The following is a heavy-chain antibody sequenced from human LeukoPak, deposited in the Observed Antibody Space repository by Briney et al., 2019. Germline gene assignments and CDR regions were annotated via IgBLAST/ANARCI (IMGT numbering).Heavy chain of an antibody. J-gene: IGHJ6*03. V-gene: IGHV4-34*01. CDR2: INHSGST. Sequence: SETLSLTCAVYGGSFSGYYWSWIRQPPGKGLEWIGEINHSGSTNYNPSLKSRVTISVDTSKNQFSLKLSSVTAADTAVYYCARGPRRGYSYGYYYYYYMDVWGKGTTVTVSS. CDR1: GGSFSGYY. CDR3: ARGPRRGYSYGYYYYYYMDV. D-gene: IGHD5-18*01.